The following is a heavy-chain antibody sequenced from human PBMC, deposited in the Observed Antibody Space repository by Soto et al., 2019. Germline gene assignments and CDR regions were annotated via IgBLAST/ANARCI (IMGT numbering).Heavy chain of an antibody. V-gene: IGHV4-4*07. CDR1: GSMTSFY. Sequence: GSMTSFYWSWIRQPAGKGLEWIGRIYGSGATNYNPSLKSRVTMSVDKSKNQFSLQLSSVTAADTAVYYCARDRIVGNSYFDYWGRGALVTVSS. CDR2: IYGSGAT. J-gene: IGHJ4*02. CDR3: ARDRIVGNSYFDY. D-gene: IGHD1-26*01.